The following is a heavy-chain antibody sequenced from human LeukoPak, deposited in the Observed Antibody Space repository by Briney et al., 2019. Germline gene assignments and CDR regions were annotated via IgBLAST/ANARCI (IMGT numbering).Heavy chain of an antibody. CDR1: GGSISSSSYY. V-gene: IGHV4-39*01. CDR2: IYHGGST. D-gene: IGHD6-13*01. J-gene: IGHJ4*02. CDR3: ASVPTSISTWLYYFDY. Sequence: PSETLSLTCTVSGGSISSSSYYWGWIRQPPGKGLEWIGSVGSIYHGGSTYYNPSLKSRVTISVDTSKNEFSLKLSSVTAADTAVYYCASVPTSISTWLYYFDYWGQGTLVTVSS.